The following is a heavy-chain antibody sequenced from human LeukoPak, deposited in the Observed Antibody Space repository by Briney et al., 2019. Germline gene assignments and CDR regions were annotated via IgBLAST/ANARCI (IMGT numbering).Heavy chain of an antibody. V-gene: IGHV3-21*01. J-gene: IGHJ6*03. CDR1: GFTFSSYS. D-gene: IGHD2-2*01. CDR2: IIRGSSYI. Sequence: GGSLRLSCAASGFTFSSYSMNWVRQAQGRGRGGVSSIIRGSSYIYYADSVKGRFTISRDNAETILDLQMNSLRAEDTAVYYCARDFAGYCSSTSCYPYYMDVWGKGTTVTVSS. CDR3: ARDFAGYCSSTSCYPYYMDV.